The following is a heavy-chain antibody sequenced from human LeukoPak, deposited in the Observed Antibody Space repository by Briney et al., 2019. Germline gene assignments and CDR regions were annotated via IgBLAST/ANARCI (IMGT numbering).Heavy chain of an antibody. Sequence: QPGRSLRLSCAASGFTFSSYGMHWVRQAPGKGLEWVAVIWYDGSNKYYADSVQGRFTISRDNSKNTLYLQMNSLRAEDTAVYYCARDQRGFSYSTYYFDYWRQGTLVTVSS. CDR1: GFTFSSYG. J-gene: IGHJ4*02. CDR3: ARDQRGFSYSTYYFDY. D-gene: IGHD5-18*01. CDR2: IWYDGSNK. V-gene: IGHV3-33*01.